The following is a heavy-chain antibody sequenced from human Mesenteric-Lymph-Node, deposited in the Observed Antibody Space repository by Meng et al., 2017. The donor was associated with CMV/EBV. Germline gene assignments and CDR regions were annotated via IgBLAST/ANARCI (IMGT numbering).Heavy chain of an antibody. CDR3: ARLTVTVTNSYYYYYGMDV. Sequence: GSLRLSCTVSGGSISSYYWSWIRQPPGKGLEWIGYIYYSGSTNYNPSLKSRVTISVDTSKNQFSLKLSSVTAADTAVYYCARLTVTVTNSYYYYYGMDVWGQGTTVTVSS. D-gene: IGHD4-11*01. J-gene: IGHJ6*02. CDR1: GGSISSYY. V-gene: IGHV4-59*01. CDR2: IYYSGST.